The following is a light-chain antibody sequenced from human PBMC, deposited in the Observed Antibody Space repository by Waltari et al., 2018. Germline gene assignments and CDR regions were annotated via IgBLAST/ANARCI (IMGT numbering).Light chain of an antibody. Sequence: EIVLTQSPGTLSLSQGERATLSCRARQSVSSSYLAWYQQKPGQAPRLLIYGASSRATGIPDRFSGSGSGTDFTLTISRLEPEDFAVYYCQQYGSSPRTFGQGTKLEIK. V-gene: IGKV3-20*01. CDR2: GAS. J-gene: IGKJ2*01. CDR1: QSVSSSY. CDR3: QQYGSSPRT.